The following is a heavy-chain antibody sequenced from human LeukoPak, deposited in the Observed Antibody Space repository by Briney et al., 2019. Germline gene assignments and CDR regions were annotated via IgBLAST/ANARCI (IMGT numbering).Heavy chain of an antibody. Sequence: GGSLRLSCAASGFTFSSYSMNWVRQAPGKGLEWVSSISSSSSYIYYADSVKGRFTISRDNAKNSLYLQMNSLRAEDTAVYYCATTLNRYSGSYSPRYFDYWGQGTLVTVSS. V-gene: IGHV3-21*01. CDR1: GFTFSSYS. J-gene: IGHJ4*02. CDR2: ISSSSSYI. CDR3: ATTLNRYSGSYSPRYFDY. D-gene: IGHD1-26*01.